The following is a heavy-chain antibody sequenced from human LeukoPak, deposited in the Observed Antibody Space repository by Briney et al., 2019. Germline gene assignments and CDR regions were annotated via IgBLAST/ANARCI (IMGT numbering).Heavy chain of an antibody. J-gene: IGHJ4*02. CDR3: ARDKIQWLRYSYFDY. CDR1: GFIFSSYG. V-gene: IGHV3-33*01. CDR2: IWNDGSNE. D-gene: IGHD5-12*01. Sequence: TGGSLRLSCTASGFIFSSYGMHWVRQAPGKGLEWVAVIWNDGSNEYYADSVRGRFTISRDDAKNTLYLQMNSLRADDTAVYFCARDKIQWLRYSYFDYWGQGVLVTVSS.